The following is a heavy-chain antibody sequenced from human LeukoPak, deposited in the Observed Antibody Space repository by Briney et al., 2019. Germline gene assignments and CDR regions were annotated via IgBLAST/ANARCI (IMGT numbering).Heavy chain of an antibody. D-gene: IGHD4-11*01. CDR3: ARHGLTTRFDP. V-gene: IGHV4-38-2*01. CDR2: IYYSGST. Sequence: SETLSLTCAVSGYSISSGYYWGWIRQPPGKGLEWIGSIYYSGSTYYNPSLKSRVTISVDTSKNQFSLKLSPVTAADTAVYYCARHGLTTRFDPWGQGTLVTVSS. CDR1: GYSISSGYY. J-gene: IGHJ5*02.